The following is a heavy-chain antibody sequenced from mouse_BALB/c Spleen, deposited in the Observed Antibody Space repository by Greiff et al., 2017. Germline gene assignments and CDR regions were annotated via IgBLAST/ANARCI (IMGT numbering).Heavy chain of an antibody. CDR2: IDPANGNT. J-gene: IGHJ4*01. D-gene: IGHD2-3*01. CDR1: GFNIKDTY. V-gene: IGHV14-3*02. Sequence: EVQLVESGAELVKPGASVKLSCTASGFNIKDTYMHWVKQRPEQGLEWIGRIDPANGNTKYDPKFQGKATITADTSSNTAYLQLSSLTSEDTAVYYCARYPDGYYAMDYWGQGTSVTVSS. CDR3: ARYPDGYYAMDY.